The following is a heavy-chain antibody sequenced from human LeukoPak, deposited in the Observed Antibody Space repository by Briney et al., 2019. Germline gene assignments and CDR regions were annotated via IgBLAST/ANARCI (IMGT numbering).Heavy chain of an antibody. D-gene: IGHD6-19*01. CDR1: GFTFSSYG. Sequence: GRSLRLSCAASGFTFSSYGMHWVRQAPGKGLEWVAVISYDGSNKYYADSVKGRFTISRDNSKNTLYLQMNSLRAEDTAVYYCAKDQGGVYSGWYGTFDPWGQGTLVTVSS. CDR2: ISYDGSNK. CDR3: AKDQGGVYSGWYGTFDP. J-gene: IGHJ5*02. V-gene: IGHV3-30*18.